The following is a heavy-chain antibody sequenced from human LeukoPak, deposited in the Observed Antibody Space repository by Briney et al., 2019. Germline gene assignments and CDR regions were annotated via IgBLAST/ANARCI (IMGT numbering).Heavy chain of an antibody. D-gene: IGHD2-21*02. CDR1: GFTFSSYA. Sequence: GGSLRLSCAASGFTFSSYAMHWVRQAPGKGLEYVSAISSNGGSTYYANSVKGRFTISRNNSKNTLYLQMGSLRAEDMAVYYCAVVVTAIGAFDYWGQGTLVTVSS. J-gene: IGHJ4*02. CDR2: ISSNGGST. CDR3: AVVVTAIGAFDY. V-gene: IGHV3-64*01.